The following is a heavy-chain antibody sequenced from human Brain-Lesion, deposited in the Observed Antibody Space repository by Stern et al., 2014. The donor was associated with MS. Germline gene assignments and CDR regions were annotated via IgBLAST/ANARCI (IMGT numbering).Heavy chain of an antibody. V-gene: IGHV3-7*01. J-gene: IGHJ6*02. CDR1: GFTFGNYW. CDR2: IKEDGTEK. Sequence: EVQLEESGGGLVQPGGSLTISCTAAGFTFGNYWMTWVRQAPGKVLEWVANIKEDGTEKNYVDSVKGRFTISRDNARNSLYLQMNSLRVEDTALYYCARVYNTIYGIVTQRGSGMDVWGQGTTVIVSS. D-gene: IGHD3-3*01. CDR3: ARVYNTIYGIVTQRGSGMDV.